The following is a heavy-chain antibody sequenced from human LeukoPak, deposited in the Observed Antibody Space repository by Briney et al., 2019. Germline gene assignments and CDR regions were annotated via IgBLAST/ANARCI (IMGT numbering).Heavy chain of an antibody. CDR1: GGSISSSSCY. J-gene: IGHJ4*02. CDR2: IYYSGST. D-gene: IGHD3-3*01. Sequence: SLETLSLTCTVSGGSISSSSCYWGWIRQPPGKGLQWIGSIYYSGSTYYNPSLKSRVTISVDTSKNQLPLKLSSVTAADTAVYYCATNGRITIFGVVNQFFDYWGQGTLVTVSS. V-gene: IGHV4-39*01. CDR3: ATNGRITIFGVVNQFFDY.